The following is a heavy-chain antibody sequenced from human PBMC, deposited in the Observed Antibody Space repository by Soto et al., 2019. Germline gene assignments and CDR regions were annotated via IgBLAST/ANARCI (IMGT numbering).Heavy chain of an antibody. Sequence: SETLSLTCTVSGGSISSGGYYWSWIRQHPGKGLEWIGYIYYSGSTYYNPSLKSRVTISVDTSKNQFSLKLSSVTAADTAVYYCATGTRGSYSDFDYWGQGTLVTVSS. D-gene: IGHD1-26*01. V-gene: IGHV4-31*03. CDR1: GGSISSGGYY. CDR3: ATGTRGSYSDFDY. J-gene: IGHJ4*02. CDR2: IYYSGST.